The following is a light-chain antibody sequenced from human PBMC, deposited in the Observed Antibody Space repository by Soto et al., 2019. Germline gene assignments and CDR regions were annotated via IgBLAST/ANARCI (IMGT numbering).Light chain of an antibody. Sequence: QSVLTQPASLSGTPGQSITISCPGNSSDFGGYNFVSWYQLYPGKAPKLMIYDVSDRPSGVSIRFSGSKSGNTASLTISGLQAEDEADYYCSSYTASSTLYVFGTGTKVTVL. CDR1: SSDFGGYNF. CDR3: SSYTASSTLYV. CDR2: DVS. J-gene: IGLJ1*01. V-gene: IGLV2-14*03.